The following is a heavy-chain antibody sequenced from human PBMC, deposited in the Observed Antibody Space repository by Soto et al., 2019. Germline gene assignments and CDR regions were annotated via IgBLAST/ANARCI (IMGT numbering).Heavy chain of an antibody. CDR3: ARVKDYYHSSSYYGGRFLDY. CDR2: ISAYNGNT. V-gene: IGHV1-18*01. Sequence: ASVKVSCKASGYTFTSYGISWVRQAPGQGLEWMGWISAYNGNTNYAQKLQGRVTMTTDTSTSTAYMELRSLRSDDTAVYYCARVKDYYHSSSYYGGRFLDYWGQGTLVTVYS. CDR1: GYTFTSYG. D-gene: IGHD3-22*01. J-gene: IGHJ4*02.